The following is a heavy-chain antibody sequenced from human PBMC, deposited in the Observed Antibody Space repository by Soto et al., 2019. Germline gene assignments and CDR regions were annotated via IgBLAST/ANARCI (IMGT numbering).Heavy chain of an antibody. Sequence: EVQLVESGGGLVQPGGSLRLSCAASGFTFSSYSINWVRQAPGKGLEWVSYISTSGSTIYYADSVKGRFTISRDNARNSVYLQVNSLRAEDTAVYSCAREGGMDVWGQGTTVTVSS. CDR2: ISTSGSTI. V-gene: IGHV3-48*01. J-gene: IGHJ6*02. CDR3: AREGGMDV. CDR1: GFTFSSYS.